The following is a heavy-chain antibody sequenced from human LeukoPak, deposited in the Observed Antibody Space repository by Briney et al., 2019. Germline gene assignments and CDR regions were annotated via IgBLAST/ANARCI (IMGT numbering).Heavy chain of an antibody. D-gene: IGHD6-19*01. V-gene: IGHV3-48*03. CDR3: AKELFTGWHGWFDP. CDR1: GFTFSSYE. Sequence: PGGSLRLSCAASGFTFSSYEMNWVRQAPGKGLEWVSYISTSDSTIYYADSVKGRFTISRDNSKNTVYLQMNSLRAEDTATYYCAKELFTGWHGWFDPWGQGTLVTVSS. J-gene: IGHJ5*02. CDR2: ISTSDSTI.